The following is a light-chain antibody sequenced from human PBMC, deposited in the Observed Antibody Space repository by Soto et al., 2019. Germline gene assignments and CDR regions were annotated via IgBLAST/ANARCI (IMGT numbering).Light chain of an antibody. CDR3: LQDYSYPLT. J-gene: IGKJ4*02. V-gene: IGKV1-6*01. Sequence: IQMTQSPSSLSASVGDSVTLTCRASQTISSHLNWYQQQPGKAPTLLIYAASSLHSGLPSRIRGSGSGTDFTHTISSLPPEDFATYYCLQDYSYPLTVGGGTKV. CDR2: AAS. CDR1: QTISSH.